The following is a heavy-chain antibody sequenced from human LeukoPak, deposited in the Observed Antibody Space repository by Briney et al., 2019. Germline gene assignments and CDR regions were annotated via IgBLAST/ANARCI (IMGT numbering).Heavy chain of an antibody. CDR2: VHLSGTS. CDR3: ARESGAFSPFGF. J-gene: IGHJ4*02. V-gene: IGHV4-4*02. Sequence: PSETLSLTCAVSGGSILTTNWWSWVRQPPGKGLEWIGGVHLSGTSNYNPSLKSRVSMSIDKSKSQLSLKLTSVTAADTAMYYCARESGAFSPFGFWGQGTLVTVSS. CDR1: GGSILTTNW. D-gene: IGHD1-26*01.